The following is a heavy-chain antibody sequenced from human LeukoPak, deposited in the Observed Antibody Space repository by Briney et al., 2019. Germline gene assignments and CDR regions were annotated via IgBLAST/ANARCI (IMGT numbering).Heavy chain of an antibody. D-gene: IGHD5-12*01. V-gene: IGHV4-28*05. J-gene: IGHJ6*03. CDR1: GYSISSSNW. Sequence: PSETLSLTCAVSGYSISSSNWWGWIRQPPGKGLEWIWYIYYSVSIYYNPSLKTRVTMSVDTSKNQFSLKLSYVTAVDTAVYYCASTGSGYDSHYMDVWGKGTTVTVSS. CDR2: IYYSVSI. CDR3: ASTGSGYDSHYMDV.